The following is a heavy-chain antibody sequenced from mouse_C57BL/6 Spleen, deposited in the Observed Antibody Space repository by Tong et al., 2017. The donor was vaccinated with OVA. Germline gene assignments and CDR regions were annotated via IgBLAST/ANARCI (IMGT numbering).Heavy chain of an antibody. J-gene: IGHJ3*01. CDR2: IDPSDSYT. D-gene: IGHD2-4*01. Sequence: VQLQESGAELVMPGASVKLSCKASGYTFTSYWMHWVKQRPGQGLGWIGEIDPSDSYTNYNQKFKGKATLTVDKSSSTAYMELRSLTSEDTAVYYCARWDYDYDWFAYWGQGTLVTVSA. V-gene: IGHV1-69*01. CDR3: ARWDYDYDWFAY. CDR1: GYTFTSYW.